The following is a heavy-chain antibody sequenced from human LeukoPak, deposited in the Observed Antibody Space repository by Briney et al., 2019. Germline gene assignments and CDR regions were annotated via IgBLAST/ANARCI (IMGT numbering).Heavy chain of an antibody. CDR1: GFTFTSYE. Sequence: GGSLRLSCAASGFTFTSYEMSWVRQAPGKGLEWVSYNSSSGSTIYYADSVKGRFTISRDNAKNSLYLQMNSLRAEDTSVYYCARVIRDDSSGYYSYFDYWGQGTLVTVSS. CDR3: ARVIRDDSSGYYSYFDY. D-gene: IGHD3-22*01. CDR2: NSSSGSTI. V-gene: IGHV3-48*03. J-gene: IGHJ4*02.